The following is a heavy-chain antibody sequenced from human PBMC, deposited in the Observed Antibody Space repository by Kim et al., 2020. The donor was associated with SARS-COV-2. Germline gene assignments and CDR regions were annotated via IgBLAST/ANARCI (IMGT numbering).Heavy chain of an antibody. Sequence: GGSLRLSCAASGFTFSSYSMNWVRQAPGKGLEWVSSISSSSSYIYYADSVKGRFTISRDNAKNSQYLQMNSLRAEDTAVYYCARDWAPPYYYYYYGMDVWGQGTTVTVSS. CDR3: ARDWAPPYYYYYYGMDV. CDR1: GFTFSSYS. D-gene: IGHD3-16*01. CDR2: ISSSSSYI. V-gene: IGHV3-21*01. J-gene: IGHJ6*02.